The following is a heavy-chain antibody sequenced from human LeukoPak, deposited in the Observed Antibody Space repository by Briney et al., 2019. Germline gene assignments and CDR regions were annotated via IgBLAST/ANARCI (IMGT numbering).Heavy chain of an antibody. CDR2: ISYDGRNK. D-gene: IGHD2-15*01. CDR3: AKPRDIDSWAFDV. CDR1: GFTFNNHD. Sequence: GVSLRLSCAASGFTFNNHDMHWVRQAQGKGLEWVAGISYDGRNKYYADSVKGRFTISRDNSKNTLNLQMNSLRTEDTAVYYCAKPRDIDSWAFDVWGQGTMVTVS. V-gene: IGHV3-30*18. J-gene: IGHJ3*01.